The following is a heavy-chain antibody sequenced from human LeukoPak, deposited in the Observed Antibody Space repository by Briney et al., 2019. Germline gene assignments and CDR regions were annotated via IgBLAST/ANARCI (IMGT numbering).Heavy chain of an antibody. D-gene: IGHD3-9*01. CDR3: ARDQTYYDILTGYSYAPFDY. J-gene: IGHJ4*02. CDR1: GYTFTSYA. Sequence: ASVKVSCKASGYTFTSYAMHWVRRAPGQRLEWMGWINAGNGNTKYSQKFQGRVTITRDTSASTAYMELSSLRSEDTAVYYCARDQTYYDILTGYSYAPFDYWGQGTLVTVSS. CDR2: INAGNGNT. V-gene: IGHV1-3*01.